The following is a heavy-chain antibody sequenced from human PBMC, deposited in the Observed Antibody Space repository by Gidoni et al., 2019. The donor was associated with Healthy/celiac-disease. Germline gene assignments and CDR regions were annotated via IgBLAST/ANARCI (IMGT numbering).Heavy chain of an antibody. V-gene: IGHV1-2*04. Sequence: QVQLVQSGAEVKKPGASVKVSCKASGYTFTGYYMHWVRQAPGQGLEWMGWINPNSGGTNYAQKFQGWVTMTRDTSISTAYMELSRLRSDDTAVYYCARDRDFSGGSVGGSFFDYWGQGTLVTVSS. CDR1: GYTFTGYY. CDR3: ARDRDFSGGSVGGSFFDY. D-gene: IGHD2-15*01. J-gene: IGHJ4*02. CDR2: INPNSGGT.